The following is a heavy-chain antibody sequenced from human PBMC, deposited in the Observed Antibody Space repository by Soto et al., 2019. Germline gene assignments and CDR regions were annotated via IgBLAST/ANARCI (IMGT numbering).Heavy chain of an antibody. CDR2: ISPETGKT. Sequence: QVQLVQSGAEVKRPGASVKVSCTASGYTFTNLGVTWVRQAPGQRLEWMSWISPETGKTYCARKLQGRVTMNTDTSSNTADMELGSLRSDDTAVYYCVRDLRDYGGDVGYFDYWGQGTLVIVSS. D-gene: IGHD2-21*02. CDR3: VRDLRDYGGDVGYFDY. CDR1: GYTFTNLG. V-gene: IGHV1-18*01. J-gene: IGHJ4*02.